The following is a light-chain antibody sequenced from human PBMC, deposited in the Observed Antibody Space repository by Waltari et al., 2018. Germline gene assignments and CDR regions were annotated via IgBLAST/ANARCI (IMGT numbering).Light chain of an antibody. V-gene: IGKV3-11*01. CDR3: QQYYSIPYT. J-gene: IGKJ2*01. CDR2: EAS. Sequence: EIVLTQSPATLSLSPGDRATLSCRASQSVSHYLAWFQQKPGQAPRLLIYEASRRATGIPTRFSGSGSATDFTLTISSLQAEDVAVYYCQQYYSIPYTFGQGTKLEIK. CDR1: QSVSHY.